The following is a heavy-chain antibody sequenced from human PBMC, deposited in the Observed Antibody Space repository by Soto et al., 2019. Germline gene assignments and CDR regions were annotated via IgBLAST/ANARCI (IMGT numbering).Heavy chain of an antibody. J-gene: IGHJ5*02. D-gene: IGHD3-3*01. CDR2: IYHSGST. CDR1: GVSISSNNW. CDR3: ATLKTYPIFGPYNWFDP. V-gene: IGHV4-4*02. Sequence: QVQLQESGPGLVKPSATLSLTCAVSGVSISSNNWWSWVRQPPGKGLKWIGEIYHSGSTNYNPSLKSRVTISVDKSKNQFSLKLSSMTAADTAVYYCATLKTYPIFGPYNWFDPWGQGTLVTVSS.